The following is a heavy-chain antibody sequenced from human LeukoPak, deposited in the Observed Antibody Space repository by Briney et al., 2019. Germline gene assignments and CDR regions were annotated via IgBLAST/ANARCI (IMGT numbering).Heavy chain of an antibody. CDR1: GFTFSSYS. Sequence: GGSLRLSCAASGFTFSSYSMNWVRQAPGKGLEWVSYISSSSSTIYYADSVKGRFAISRDNAKNSLYLQMNSLRAEGTAVYYCARPFCSGGSCYSSIRGPAHWGQGTLVAVSS. CDR3: ARPFCSGGSCYSSIRGPAH. CDR2: ISSSSSTI. V-gene: IGHV3-48*01. J-gene: IGHJ4*02. D-gene: IGHD2-15*01.